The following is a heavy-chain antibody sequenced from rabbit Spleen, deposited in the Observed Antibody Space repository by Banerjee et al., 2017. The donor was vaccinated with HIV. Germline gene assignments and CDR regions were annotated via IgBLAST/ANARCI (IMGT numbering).Heavy chain of an antibody. J-gene: IGHJ3*01. CDR3: ARDLVAVIGWNFSL. Sequence: QEQLVESGGGLVQPEGSLTLTCKASGFSFSSSYYMCWVRQAPGKGLEWIACIYDGSGISTKYASWAKGRFTISKTSSTTVTLQMTSLTAADTATYFCARDLVAVIGWNFSLWGQGTLVTVS. D-gene: IGHD1-1*01. V-gene: IGHV1S45*01. CDR2: IYDGSGIST. CDR1: GFSFSSSYY.